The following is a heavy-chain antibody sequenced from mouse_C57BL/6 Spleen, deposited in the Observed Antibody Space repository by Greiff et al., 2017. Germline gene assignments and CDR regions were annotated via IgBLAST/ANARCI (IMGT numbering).Heavy chain of an antibody. J-gene: IGHJ1*03. CDR3: ARWGGKSSYWYFDG. V-gene: IGHV1-72*01. D-gene: IGHD1-1*01. CDR2: FDPNRGGT. Sequence: QVQLQQPGAELVKPGASVTLSCKASGYTLPSYWMHWVKQRPGRGLEGMGRFDPNRGGTKDNEKFKDKAILTGDKPSSTAYMRHSSLTSEDSAVYYCARWGGKSSYWYFDGWGTGTTVTVSS. CDR1: GYTLPSYW.